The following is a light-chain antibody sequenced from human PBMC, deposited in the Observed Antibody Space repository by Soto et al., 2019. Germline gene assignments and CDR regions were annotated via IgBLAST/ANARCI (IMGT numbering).Light chain of an antibody. CDR2: EVS. J-gene: IGLJ1*01. CDR1: SSDVGAYNY. CDR3: SSYTTISTLV. Sequence: QSVLTQPASVSASPGQSITISCTGTSSDVGAYNYVSWYQQSPGKGPKLMIFEVSNRPSGVSDRFSGSKSGHTASLTISGLQAEDEADYYCSSYTTISTLVFGTGTKVTVL. V-gene: IGLV2-14*01.